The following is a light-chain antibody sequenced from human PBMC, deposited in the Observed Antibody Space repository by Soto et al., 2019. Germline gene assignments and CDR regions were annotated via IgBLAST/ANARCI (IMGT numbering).Light chain of an antibody. V-gene: IGKV3-15*01. CDR1: QSVSSN. CDR3: QEHASI. J-gene: IGKJ5*01. Sequence: EIVMTQSPATLSVSPGERATLSCRASQSVSSNLAWYQQKPGQAPRLLIYGASTRATGIPARFSGSGSGTDFTLTISRLEPEDFAVYYCQEHASIFGQGTRLENK. CDR2: GAS.